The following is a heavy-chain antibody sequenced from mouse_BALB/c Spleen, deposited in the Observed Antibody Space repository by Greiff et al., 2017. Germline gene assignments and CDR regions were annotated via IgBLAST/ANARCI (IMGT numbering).Heavy chain of an antibody. CDR2: INPGSGGT. CDR3: ARSGDYGSSGYAMDY. D-gene: IGHD1-1*01. J-gene: IGHJ4*01. V-gene: IGHV1-54*03. Sequence: QVQLQQSGAELVRPGTSVKVSCKASGYAFTNYLIEWVKQRPGQGLEWIGVINPGSGGTNYNEKFKGKATLTADKSSSTAYMQLSSLTSDDSAVYFCARSGDYGSSGYAMDYWGQGTSVTVSS. CDR1: GYAFTNYL.